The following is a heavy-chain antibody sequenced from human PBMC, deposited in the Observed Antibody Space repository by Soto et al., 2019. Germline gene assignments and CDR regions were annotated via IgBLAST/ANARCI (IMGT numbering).Heavy chain of an antibody. CDR3: AKDRDYPRDQFHY. D-gene: IGHD2-2*01. V-gene: IGHV3-23*01. Sequence: VGSLRLSCTASGFTFTYYAFSWVRQAPGKGLEWVSATSANGQGIYYADSVRGRFTISRDNSKNTVFLHMDSLRAEDTAVYYCAKDRDYPRDQFHYWGQGTLVTVSS. CDR1: GFTFTYYA. CDR2: TSANGQGI. J-gene: IGHJ4*02.